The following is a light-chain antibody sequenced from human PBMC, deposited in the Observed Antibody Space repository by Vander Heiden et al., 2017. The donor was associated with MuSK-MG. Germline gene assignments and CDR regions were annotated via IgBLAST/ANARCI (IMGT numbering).Light chain of an antibody. CDR2: DAS. J-gene: IGKJ4*01. V-gene: IGKV1-33*01. CDR1: QDISNY. CDR3: QQYDNLPLT. Sequence: DIQMTQSPSSLAASVGYRVTITCQASQDISNYLNWYQQKPGKAPKFLIYDASNLETGVPSRFSGSGSGTDFTFTISSLQPEDIATYYCQQYDNLPLTFGGGTKVEIK.